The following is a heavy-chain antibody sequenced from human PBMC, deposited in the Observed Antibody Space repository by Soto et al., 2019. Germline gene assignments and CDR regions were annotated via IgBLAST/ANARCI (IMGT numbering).Heavy chain of an antibody. D-gene: IGHD3-3*01. CDR1: GESISSSNW. Sequence: PSETLSLTCAVSGESISSSNWWSWVRQPPGKGLEWIGEIYHSGNTKYNPSLKSRVTISVDKSKNQFSLKLNSVTAADTAVYYCARENDFWSGPNGLDVRGQGTTVTVS. J-gene: IGHJ6*02. CDR2: IYHSGNT. CDR3: ARENDFWSGPNGLDV. V-gene: IGHV4-4*02.